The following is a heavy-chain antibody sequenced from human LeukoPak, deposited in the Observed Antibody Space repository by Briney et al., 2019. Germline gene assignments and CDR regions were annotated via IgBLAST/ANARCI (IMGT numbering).Heavy chain of an antibody. D-gene: IGHD3-10*01. J-gene: IGHJ6*03. Sequence: GGSLRLSCAASGFTFSNYGMFWGRQAPGKGLEWVAAVSGSGERTYYADSVKGRFIISRETSNNTVSLQMHSLRAEDTAAYYCARHALGSSFYYYIDVWAPGTTVIVSS. CDR2: VSGSGERT. CDR1: GFTFSNYG. V-gene: IGHV3-23*01. CDR3: ARHALGSSFYYYIDV.